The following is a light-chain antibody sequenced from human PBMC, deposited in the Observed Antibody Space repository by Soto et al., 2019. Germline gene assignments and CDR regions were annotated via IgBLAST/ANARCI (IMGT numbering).Light chain of an antibody. V-gene: IGKV4-1*01. CDR1: QSVLYSSNNKNY. CDR2: WAS. CDR3: QQYYTAPLT. J-gene: IGKJ4*01. Sequence: DIVMTQSPVSLAVSLGERATINCKSSQSVLYSSNNKNYLAWYQQKPGQPPQLLISWASTRESGVPHRFSGSGSGTDFTLTISNLQAEDVAVYYCQQYYTAPLTFGGGTKVEIK.